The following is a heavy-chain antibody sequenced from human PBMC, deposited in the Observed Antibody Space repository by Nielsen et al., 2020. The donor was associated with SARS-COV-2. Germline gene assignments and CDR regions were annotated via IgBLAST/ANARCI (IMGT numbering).Heavy chain of an antibody. CDR2: ISGSTHTT. CDR3: AKGAVAGTAYYYYYYMDV. Sequence: GESLKISCAASGFTFSSYDISWVRRAPGKGLEWVSTISGSTHTTYYADSVKGRFTISRDNSRNTLYLQMSILRADDTAVYYCAKGAVAGTAYYYYYYMDVWGKGTTVTVSS. CDR1: GFTFSSYD. V-gene: IGHV3-23*01. J-gene: IGHJ6*03. D-gene: IGHD6-19*01.